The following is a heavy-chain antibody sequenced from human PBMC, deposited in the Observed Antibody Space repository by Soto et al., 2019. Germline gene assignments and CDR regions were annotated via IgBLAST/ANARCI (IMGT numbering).Heavy chain of an antibody. D-gene: IGHD3-3*01. CDR2: ISGSNSYT. CDR1: GFTFSDYY. V-gene: IGHV3-11*06. CDR3: ARGDLDFDY. Sequence: GGSLRLSCAASGFTFSDYYMSWIRQAPGKGLEWVSYISGSNSYTNYADSVKGRFTISRDNANNSLYMQMNSLRAEDTAVYYCARGDLDFDYWGQGTLVTVS. J-gene: IGHJ4*02.